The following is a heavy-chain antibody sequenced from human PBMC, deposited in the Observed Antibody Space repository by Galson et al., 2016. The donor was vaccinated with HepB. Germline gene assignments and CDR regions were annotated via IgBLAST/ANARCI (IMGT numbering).Heavy chain of an antibody. Sequence: SLRLSCAASGFTVSRTYMSWVRQAPGKGLEWVSLTYVGGATHYADSVEGRFTFTGDKSENTLYLHMNGLRVDDTDVYYCAKGGPSGRYASWYFDVWGRGTLVTVSS. V-gene: IGHV3-53*01. CDR1: GFTVSRTY. J-gene: IGHJ2*01. CDR3: AKGGPSGRYASWYFDV. CDR2: TYVGGAT. D-gene: IGHD1-26*01.